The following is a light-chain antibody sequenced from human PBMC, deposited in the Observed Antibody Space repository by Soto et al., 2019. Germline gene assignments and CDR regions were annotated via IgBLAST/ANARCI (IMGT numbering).Light chain of an antibody. CDR1: ASVSTY. V-gene: IGKV3-11*01. CDR3: QHRRNTFT. CDR2: DAS. Sequence: EIVLTQSPATLSLSPGETATLSCGAIASVSTYLAWYQQKPGQAPRLLSYDASHWATGTPARFSGSGSMTDCTLTISSLEPEDAAVYYCQHRRNTFTFGPGTKVEIK. J-gene: IGKJ3*01.